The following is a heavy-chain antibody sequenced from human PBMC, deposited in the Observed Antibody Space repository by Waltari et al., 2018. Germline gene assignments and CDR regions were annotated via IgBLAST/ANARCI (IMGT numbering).Heavy chain of an antibody. J-gene: IGHJ3*02. D-gene: IGHD2-2*01. CDR2: IDYSGST. V-gene: IGHV4-59*01. Sequence: QVQLQESGPGLVKPSETLSLTCTVSGGSISSYYWSWIRQPPGKGLEWIGYIDYSGSTNYNPSLKSRVTISVDTSKNQFSLKLSSVTAADTAVYYCARTLKVRGAFDAFDIWGQGTMVTVSS. CDR3: ARTLKVRGAFDAFDI. CDR1: GGSISSYY.